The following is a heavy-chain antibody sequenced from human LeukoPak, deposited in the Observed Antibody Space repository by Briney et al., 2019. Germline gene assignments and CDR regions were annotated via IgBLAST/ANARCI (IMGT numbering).Heavy chain of an antibody. Sequence: GGSLRLSCAASGFTFSNHVMTWVRQPPGKGLEWVSAISGSGGSTYYADSVKGRFTISRDNSKSTLYLQMNSLRAEDTAVYYCAKGDSAYDFWYSGQGTLVTVSS. CDR2: ISGSGGST. D-gene: IGHD3-3*01. V-gene: IGHV3-23*01. CDR3: AKGDSAYDFWY. CDR1: GFTFSNHV. J-gene: IGHJ4*02.